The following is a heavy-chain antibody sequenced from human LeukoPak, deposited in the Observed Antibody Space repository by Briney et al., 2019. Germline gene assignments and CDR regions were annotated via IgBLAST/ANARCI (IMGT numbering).Heavy chain of an antibody. D-gene: IGHD2-15*01. J-gene: IGHJ4*02. CDR1: GFTFSSDN. CDR3: ARDKDRASAGRCYLPDD. Sequence: GGSLRLSCAASGFTFSSDNMKWVRQARGEGLEWVSYISTSSSYINYADSVKGRFNISRDNAKNSVYLQMNSLRADDTAVYYCARDKDRASAGRCYLPDDWGRGTLVTVSS. CDR2: ISTSSSYI. V-gene: IGHV3-21*01.